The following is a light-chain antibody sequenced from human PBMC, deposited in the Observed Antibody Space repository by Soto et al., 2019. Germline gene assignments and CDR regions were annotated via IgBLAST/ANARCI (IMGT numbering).Light chain of an antibody. J-gene: IGKJ1*01. Sequence: EIVLTQSPATLSVSPGERAALSCRASQSVSNNLAWYQQKPGQPPRLLIFGASTRATGIPARFSGSGSGTDFTLTISRLVPEDFAVYYCQQYGDSPVTFGQGTKVDIK. CDR2: GAS. V-gene: IGKV3-20*01. CDR3: QQYGDSPVT. CDR1: QSVSNN.